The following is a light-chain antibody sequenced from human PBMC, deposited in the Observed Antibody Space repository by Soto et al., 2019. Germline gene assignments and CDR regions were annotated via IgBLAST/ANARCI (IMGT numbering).Light chain of an antibody. CDR1: QCINIY. CDR2: GAS. Sequence: DIQMTQSTSSLSASVGDRVTIACRARQCINIYFAWYQHAAGQVPTHLIYGASKLQSGVPSRFRGGGSGTNFTLTIGSLQPEDVGTYYCQNYNSPPITFGQGTR. V-gene: IGKV1-27*01. J-gene: IGKJ5*01. CDR3: QNYNSPPIT.